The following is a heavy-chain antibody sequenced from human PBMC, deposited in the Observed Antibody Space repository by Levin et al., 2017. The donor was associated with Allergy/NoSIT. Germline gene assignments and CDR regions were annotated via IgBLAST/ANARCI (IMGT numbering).Heavy chain of an antibody. J-gene: IGHJ5*02. CDR2: ISYDGSNK. D-gene: IGHD3-10*01. CDR3: AKDTRRSLLGGDQIRGRPGGFDP. V-gene: IGHV3-30*18. CDR1: GFTFSSYG. Sequence: GESLKISCAASGFTFSSYGMHWVRQAPGKGLEWVAVISYDGSNKYYADSVKGRFTISRDNSKNTLYLQMNSLRAEDTAVYYCAKDTRRSLLGGDQIRGRPGGFDPWGQGTLVTVSS.